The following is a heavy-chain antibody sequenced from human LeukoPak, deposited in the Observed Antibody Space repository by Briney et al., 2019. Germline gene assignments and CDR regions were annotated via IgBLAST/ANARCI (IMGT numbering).Heavy chain of an antibody. CDR3: ARVLNPWFGEFAFDY. V-gene: IGHV4-59*01. J-gene: IGHJ4*02. CDR2: IYYSGST. Sequence: SETLSLTCTVSGDSISSYYWSWIRQPPGKRLEWIGYIYYSGSTNYNPSLKSRLTISLDTSKNQFSLKLSSVTAADTAVYYCARVLNPWFGEFAFDYWGQGALVIVSS. D-gene: IGHD3-10*01. CDR1: GDSISSYY.